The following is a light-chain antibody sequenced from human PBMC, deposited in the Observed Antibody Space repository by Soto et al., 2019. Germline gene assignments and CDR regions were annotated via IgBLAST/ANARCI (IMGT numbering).Light chain of an antibody. Sequence: QSVLTQPPSVSAAPGQKVTISCSGNSSNIGNNYVSWYQQPPGTAPRLLTYDNDKRPSGIPDRFSGSKSGTSATLGIAGLQTEDEGDYYCGAWASSLSAGVFGGGTKVTVL. CDR1: SSNIGNNY. CDR2: DND. CDR3: GAWASSLSAGV. V-gene: IGLV1-51*01. J-gene: IGLJ2*01.